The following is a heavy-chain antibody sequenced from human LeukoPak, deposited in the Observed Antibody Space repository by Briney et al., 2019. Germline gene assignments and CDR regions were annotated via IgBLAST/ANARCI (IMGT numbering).Heavy chain of an antibody. CDR2: ISSNGGST. J-gene: IGHJ5*02. V-gene: IGHV3-64D*06. D-gene: IGHD3-10*01. Sequence: GGSLRLSCSASGFTFSSYAMHWVRQAPGKGLEYVSAISSNGGSTYYADSVKGRFTISRDNSKNTLYLQMSSLRAEDTAVYYCVKDPRVWFGELVWPYWFDPWGQGTLVTVSS. CDR3: VKDPRVWFGELVWPYWFDP. CDR1: GFTFSSYA.